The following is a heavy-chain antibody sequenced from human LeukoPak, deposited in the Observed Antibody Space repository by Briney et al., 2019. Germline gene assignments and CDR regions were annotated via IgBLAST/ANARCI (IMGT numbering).Heavy chain of an antibody. J-gene: IGHJ4*02. V-gene: IGHV3-48*04. CDR3: VSSLFNFDY. CDR1: GFPFSNYS. Sequence: GGSLRLSCAASGFPFSNYSMNWVRQAPGKGLEWVSYISSSGSTIYCADSVKGRFTISRDNAKNSLSLQMNSLRAEDTAVYYCVSSLFNFDYWGQGTLVTVSS. CDR2: ISSSGSTI.